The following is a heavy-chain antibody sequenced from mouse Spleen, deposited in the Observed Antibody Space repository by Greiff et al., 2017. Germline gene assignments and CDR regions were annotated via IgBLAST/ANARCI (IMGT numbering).Heavy chain of an antibody. CDR1: GYSITSDYA. Sequence: DVQLQESGPGLVKPSQSLSLTCTVTGYSITSDYAWNWIRQFPGNKLEWMGYISYSGSTSYNPSLKSRISITRDTSKNQFFLQLNSVTTEDTATYYCARSNYYGSSPFAYWGQGTLVTVSA. J-gene: IGHJ3*01. V-gene: IGHV3-2*02. D-gene: IGHD1-1*01. CDR3: ARSNYYGSSPFAY. CDR2: ISYSGST.